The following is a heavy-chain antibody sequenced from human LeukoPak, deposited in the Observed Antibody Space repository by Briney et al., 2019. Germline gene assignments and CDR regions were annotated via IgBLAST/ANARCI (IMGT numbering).Heavy chain of an antibody. CDR2: ISAYNGNT. Sequence: GASVKVSCKASGYTFTSYGISWVRQAPGQGLEWMGWISAYNGNTNYAQKLQGRVTMTTDTSTSTAYMELRSLRSDDTAVYYCARDNHLWELGAPENWYFDLWGRGTLVTVSS. CDR3: ARDNHLWELGAPENWYFDL. V-gene: IGHV1-18*01. CDR1: GYTFTSYG. J-gene: IGHJ2*01. D-gene: IGHD1-26*01.